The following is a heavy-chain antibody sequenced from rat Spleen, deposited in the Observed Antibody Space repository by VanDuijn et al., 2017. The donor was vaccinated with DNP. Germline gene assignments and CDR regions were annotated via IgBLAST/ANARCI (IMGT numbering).Heavy chain of an antibody. CDR1: GFSLTSYG. J-gene: IGHJ2*01. D-gene: IGHD1-6*01. Sequence: QVQLKESGPGLVQPSQTLSLTCTVSGFSLTSYGVSWVRQPPGKGLEWIAAISSGGSTYYNSALRSRLSISRDTSKNQVFLKMNGLQTEDTAMYFCARGGHTTALDYWGQGVMVTVSS. CDR3: ARGGHTTALDY. CDR2: ISSGGST. V-gene: IGHV2S12*01.